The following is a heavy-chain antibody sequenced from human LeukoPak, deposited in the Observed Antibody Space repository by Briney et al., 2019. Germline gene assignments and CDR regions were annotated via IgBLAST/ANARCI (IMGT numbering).Heavy chain of an antibody. CDR1: GGSISSSSYY. CDR2: IYYSGST. V-gene: IGHV4-61*01. D-gene: IGHD3-10*01. Sequence: SETLSLTCTVSGGSISSSSYYWSWIRQPPGKGLEWIGYIYYSGSTNYNPSLKSRVTISVDTSKNQFSLKLSSVTAADTAVYYCARGVHYYGSGSYYYYMDVWGKGTTVTISS. J-gene: IGHJ6*03. CDR3: ARGVHYYGSGSYYYYMDV.